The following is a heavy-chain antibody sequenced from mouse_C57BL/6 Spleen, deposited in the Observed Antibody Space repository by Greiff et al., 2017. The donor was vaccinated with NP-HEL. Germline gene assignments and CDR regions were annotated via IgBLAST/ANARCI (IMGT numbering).Heavy chain of an antibody. D-gene: IGHD2-4*01. CDR3: ARHDYANY. J-gene: IGHJ2*01. CDR1: GFTFSDYG. Sequence: EVKLMESGGGLVKPGGSLKLSCAASGFTFSDYGMHWVRQAPEKGLEWVAYISSGSSTIYYADTVKGRFTISRDNAKTTLFLQMTRLRSEDTAMYYCARHDYANYWGKGTTRTVSS. V-gene: IGHV5-17*01. CDR2: ISSGSSTI.